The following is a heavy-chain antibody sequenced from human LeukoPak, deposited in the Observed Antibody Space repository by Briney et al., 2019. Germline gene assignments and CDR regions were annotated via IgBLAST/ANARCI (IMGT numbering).Heavy chain of an antibody. CDR1: GGSFSGYY. Sequence: SETLSLTCAVYGGSFSGYYWSWIRQPPGKGLEWIGEINHSGSNNYNPSLKSRVTISVDTSKNQFSLKLSSVTAADTAVYYCARVEDIVVVPAANYFDYWGQGTPVTVSS. J-gene: IGHJ4*02. D-gene: IGHD2-2*01. CDR3: ARVEDIVVVPAANYFDY. V-gene: IGHV4-34*01. CDR2: INHSGSN.